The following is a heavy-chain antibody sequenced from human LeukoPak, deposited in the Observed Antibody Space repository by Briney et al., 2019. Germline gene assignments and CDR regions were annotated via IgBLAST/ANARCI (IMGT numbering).Heavy chain of an antibody. V-gene: IGHV4-31*03. J-gene: IGHJ4*02. CDR1: GGSISSGGYY. Sequence: NPSQTLSLTCTVSGGSISSGGYYWSWIRQHPGKGLEWIGYIYYSGSTYYNPSLKSRVTISVGTSKNQFSLKLSSVTAADTAVYYCARGITGTTMDFDYWGQGTLVTVSS. CDR3: ARGITGTTMDFDY. CDR2: IYYSGST. D-gene: IGHD1-7*01.